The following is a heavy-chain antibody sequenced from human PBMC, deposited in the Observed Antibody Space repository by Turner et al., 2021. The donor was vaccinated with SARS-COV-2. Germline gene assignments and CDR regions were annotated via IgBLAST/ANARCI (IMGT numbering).Heavy chain of an antibody. CDR2: ISYDGSNK. J-gene: IGHJ4*02. D-gene: IGHD1-26*01. CDR1: GFTFSSYA. V-gene: IGHV3-30-3*01. Sequence: QVQLVESGGGVVQPGRSLRLSWAASGFTFSSYAMPWVSQAPGKGLGWVAVISYDGSNKYYAESVKGRFTISRNNSKNTLYLQMNSLRAEDTAVYYCARVYSGSYYGYFDYWGQGTLVTVSS. CDR3: ARVYSGSYYGYFDY.